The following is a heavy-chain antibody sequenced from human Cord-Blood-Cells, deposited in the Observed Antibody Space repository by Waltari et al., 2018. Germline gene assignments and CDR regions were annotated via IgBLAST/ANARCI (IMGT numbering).Heavy chain of an antibody. D-gene: IGHD3-16*01. V-gene: IGHV4-38-2*01. J-gene: IGHJ2*01. Sequence: QVQLQESGPGLVKPSETLSLTCAVSGYSISSGYYWGWIRQPPGKGLGWIGSIYHSGSTYYNPSLKSRVTISVDTSKNQFSLKLSSVTAADTAVYYCARSGDYGDYDLWGRGTLVTVSS. CDR3: ARSGDYGDYDL. CDR1: GYSISSGYY. CDR2: IYHSGST.